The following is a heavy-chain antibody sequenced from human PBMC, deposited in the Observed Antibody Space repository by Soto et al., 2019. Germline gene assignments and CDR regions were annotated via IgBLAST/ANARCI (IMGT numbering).Heavy chain of an antibody. D-gene: IGHD3-10*01. V-gene: IGHV1-69*08. CDR1: GGTFSSYS. CDR3: ARGHIAVREVIAGPQNNWFDP. CDR2: ITPILGTT. Sequence: QVQLVQSGAEVKKPGSSVKVSCEVSGGTFSSYSITWLRQAPGQGLEWMGRITPILGTTDYAPKFQGRLTLTAGKATSAAYMELSSLKSDDTAVYYCARGHIAVREVIAGPQNNWFDPWGQGTLVTVSS. J-gene: IGHJ5*02.